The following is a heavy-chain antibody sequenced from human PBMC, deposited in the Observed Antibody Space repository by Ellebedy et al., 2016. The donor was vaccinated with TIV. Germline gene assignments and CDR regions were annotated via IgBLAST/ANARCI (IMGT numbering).Heavy chain of an antibody. V-gene: IGHV3-11*04. CDR3: ARWRGSRAIKTFGYYYYYGMDV. J-gene: IGHJ6*02. CDR1: GFTFSDYY. Sequence: PGGSLRLSCAASGFTFSDYYMSWIRQAPGKGLEWISYISNSGDKIYYADSVKGRFTISRDNARKLMTLQMNTLGAEDMAVYYCARWRGSRAIKTFGYYYYYGMDVWGQGTTVTVSS. CDR2: ISNSGDKI. D-gene: IGHD3-16*01.